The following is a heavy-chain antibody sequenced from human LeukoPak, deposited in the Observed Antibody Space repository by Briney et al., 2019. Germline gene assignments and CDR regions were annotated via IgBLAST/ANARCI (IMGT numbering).Heavy chain of an antibody. D-gene: IGHD3-10*01. CDR1: GFTVSSNY. Sequence: GRSLRLSCAASGFTVSSNYMSWVRQAPGNGLEGVSVIYSGGSTYYADSVKGRFTISRDNSKNPLYLQMNSLRAEDTAVYYCARVGARYYGSGSYDGYYFDYWGQGTLVTVSS. J-gene: IGHJ4*02. CDR2: IYSGGST. V-gene: IGHV3-53*01. CDR3: ARVGARYYGSGSYDGYYFDY.